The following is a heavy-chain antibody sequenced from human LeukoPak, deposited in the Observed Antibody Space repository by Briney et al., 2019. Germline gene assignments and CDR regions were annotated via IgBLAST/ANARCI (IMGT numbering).Heavy chain of an antibody. CDR3: ARTYYDILTGYSVLFAFDP. CDR2: IYYSGST. J-gene: IGHJ5*02. V-gene: IGHV4-59*01. Sequence: PSETLSLTCTVSGGSISSYYWSWIRQPPGKGLEWIGYIYYSGSTNYNPSLKSRVTISVDTSKNQFSLKLSSVTAADTAVYYCARTYYDILTGYSVLFAFDPWGQGTLVTVSS. CDR1: GGSISSYY. D-gene: IGHD3-9*01.